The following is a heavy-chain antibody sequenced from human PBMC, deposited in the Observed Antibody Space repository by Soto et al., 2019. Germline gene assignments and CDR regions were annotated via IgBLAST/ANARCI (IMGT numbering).Heavy chain of an antibody. V-gene: IGHV3-23*01. Sequence: PGGSLRLSCAASGFTFSSYAMSWVRQAPGKGLEWVSAISGSGGSTYYADSVKGRFTISRDNSKNTLYLQMNSLRAEDTAVYYCGKDGLNYYGSGIYFSFDSGGEAPLVTV. CDR3: GKDGLNYYGSGIYFSFDS. CDR2: ISGSGGST. CDR1: GFTFSSYA. J-gene: IGHJ4*02. D-gene: IGHD3-10*01.